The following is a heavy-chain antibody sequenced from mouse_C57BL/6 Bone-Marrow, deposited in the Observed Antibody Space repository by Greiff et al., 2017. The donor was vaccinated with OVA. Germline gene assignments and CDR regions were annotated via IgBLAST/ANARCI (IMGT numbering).Heavy chain of an antibody. J-gene: IGHJ2*01. CDR2: IDPSDSET. CDR3: ARIYSNPYYFDY. Sequence: QVQLQQPGAELVRPGSSVKLSCKASGYTFTSYWMHWVKQRPIQGLEWIGNIDPSDSETHYNQKFKDKATLTVDKSSSTAYMQLSSLTSEDSAVYFCARIYSNPYYFDYWGQGTTLTVSS. D-gene: IGHD2-5*01. CDR1: GYTFTSYW. V-gene: IGHV1-52*01.